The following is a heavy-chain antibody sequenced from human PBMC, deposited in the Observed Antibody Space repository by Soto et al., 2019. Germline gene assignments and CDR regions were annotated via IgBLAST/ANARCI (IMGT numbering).Heavy chain of an antibody. CDR1: GGTFSSYT. V-gene: IGHV1-69*01. J-gene: IGHJ4*02. D-gene: IGHD2-2*03. Sequence: QVQLVQSGAEVKKPGSSVKVSCKASGGTFSSYTISWVRQAPGQGLEWMGGIIPIFDKPTYAPKFQGRVTITADELSSTVYMELTSLTYEDTAVYYCNQISETTVGWRWGQGALVTVSS. CDR3: NQISETTVGWR. CDR2: IIPIFDKP.